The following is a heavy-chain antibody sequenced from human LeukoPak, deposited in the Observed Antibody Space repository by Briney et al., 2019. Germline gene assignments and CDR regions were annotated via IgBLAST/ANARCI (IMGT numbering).Heavy chain of an antibody. CDR1: GGSISSGSYY. Sequence: PSETLSLTCTVSGGSISSGSYYWSWIRQPAGKGLEWIGRIYTSGSTNYNPSLKSRVTISVDTSKNQFSLKLSSVTAADTAVYYCARETLNYYDSSGSPTYFDYWGQGTLVTVSS. V-gene: IGHV4-61*02. D-gene: IGHD3-22*01. CDR2: IYTSGST. CDR3: ARETLNYYDSSGSPTYFDY. J-gene: IGHJ4*02.